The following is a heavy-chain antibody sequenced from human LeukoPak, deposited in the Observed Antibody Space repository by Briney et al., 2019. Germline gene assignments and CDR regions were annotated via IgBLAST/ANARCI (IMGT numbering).Heavy chain of an antibody. J-gene: IGHJ4*02. CDR1: GGPFSGYY. CDR2: INHSGST. D-gene: IGHD6-19*01. Sequence: PSETLSLTCAVYGGPFSGYYWRWIRQPPGKGWVWIGEINHSGSTNNHRSVKTRVTIAVGTSKNQFSLKRTSVPAAETAVYYCARGRIGYSSGWYLFDYWGQGTLVTVSS. V-gene: IGHV4-34*01. CDR3: ARGRIGYSSGWYLFDY.